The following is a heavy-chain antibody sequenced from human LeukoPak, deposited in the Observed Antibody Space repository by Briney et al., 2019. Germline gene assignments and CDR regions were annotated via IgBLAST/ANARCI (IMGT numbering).Heavy chain of an antibody. D-gene: IGHD6-19*01. V-gene: IGHV3-7*01. CDR1: GFTSSIYW. J-gene: IGHJ4*02. CDR3: ARDRGSSGWYEFDY. Sequence: TGGSLRLSCAASGFTSSIYWMSWVRQAPGKGLEWVANIKQDGSEKYYVDSVKGRFTISRDNAKNSLYLQMNSLGAEDTAVYYCARDRGSSGWYEFDYWGQGTLVTVSS. CDR2: IKQDGSEK.